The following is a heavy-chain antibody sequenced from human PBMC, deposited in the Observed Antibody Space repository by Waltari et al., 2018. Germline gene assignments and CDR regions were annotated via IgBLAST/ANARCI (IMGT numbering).Heavy chain of an antibody. J-gene: IGHJ4*02. CDR2: IYHSGST. V-gene: IGHV4-30-2*01. CDR1: GGSISSGGYS. D-gene: IGHD2-21*01. CDR3: ARALRPIREFDY. Sequence: QLQLQESGSGLVKPSQTLSLTCAVSGGSISSGGYSWSWLRQPPGKGLEWIGYIYHSGSTYYNPSLKSRVTISVDRSKNQFSLKLSSVTAADTAVYYCARALRPIREFDYWGQGTLVTVSS.